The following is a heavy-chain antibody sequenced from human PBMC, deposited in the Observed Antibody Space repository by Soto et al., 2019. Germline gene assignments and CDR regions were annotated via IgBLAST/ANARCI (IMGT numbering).Heavy chain of an antibody. CDR1: GFTFSIYG. J-gene: IGHJ4*02. V-gene: IGHV3-33*01. CDR2: IWFDGSNK. Sequence: AGSLRLSCAASGFTFSIYGMHWVRQAPGKGLEWVAVIWFDGSNKFYADSVKGRFTISRDNSKNTVSLQMNSLRDEDSAAYYCATTGPYWGQGTLVTVSS. CDR3: ATTGPY.